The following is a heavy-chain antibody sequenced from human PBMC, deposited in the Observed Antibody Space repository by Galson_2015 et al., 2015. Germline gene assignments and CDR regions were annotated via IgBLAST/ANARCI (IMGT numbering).Heavy chain of an antibody. D-gene: IGHD4-17*01. CDR3: ARELFYADDDDY. CDR2: INPNSGGA. V-gene: IGHV1-2*05. Sequence: SVKVSCKASGYTFTGYYLHWVRQAPGQGLEWVGRINPNSGGANYAQKFQDRVTMTRDTSISTAYLELSRLRSDDTVVYYCARELFYADDDDYWGQGTLVTVSS. CDR1: GYTFTGYY. J-gene: IGHJ4*02.